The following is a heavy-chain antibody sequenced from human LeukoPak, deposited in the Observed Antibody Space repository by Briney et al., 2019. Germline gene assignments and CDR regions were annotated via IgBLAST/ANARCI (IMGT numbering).Heavy chain of an antibody. CDR2: IYYSGST. V-gene: IGHV4-39*01. D-gene: IGHD6-19*01. CDR3: ARHSGPGAVAGTIGY. Sequence: SETLSPTCTVSGGSISSSSYYWGWIRQPPGKGLEWIGSIYYSGSTYYNPSLKSRVTISVDTSKNQFSLKLSSVTAADTAVYYCARHSGPGAVAGTIGYWGQGTLDTISS. J-gene: IGHJ4*02. CDR1: GGSISSSSYY.